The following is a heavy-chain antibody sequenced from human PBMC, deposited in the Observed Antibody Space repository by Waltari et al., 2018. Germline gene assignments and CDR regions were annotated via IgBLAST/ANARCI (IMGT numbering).Heavy chain of an antibody. V-gene: IGHV4-4*07. CDR2: IYTSGST. J-gene: IGHJ6*03. CDR1: GGSISSYY. Sequence: QVQLQESGPGLVKPSETLSLTCTVAGGSISSYYWSWIRQPAGKGLEWIGRIYTSGSTNYNPALKSRVTMSVDTSKNQFSLKLSSVTAADTAVYYCARGLFSSWQDYYYYMDVLGKGTTVTVSS. D-gene: IGHD6-13*01. CDR3: ARGLFSSWQDYYYYMDV.